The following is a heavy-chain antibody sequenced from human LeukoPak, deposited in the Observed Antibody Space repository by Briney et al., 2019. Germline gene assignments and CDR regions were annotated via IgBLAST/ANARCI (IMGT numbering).Heavy chain of an antibody. Sequence: SQTLSLTCAISGDSVSSNGASWNWIRQSPSRGLEWLGRTYYRSQQWHSDYAPSVKGRITLNPDTSKNQFSLQLKSVTPEDTAVYYCARNYYGSGSYYSHFDYWGQGTLVTVSS. J-gene: IGHJ4*02. CDR3: ARNYYGSGSYYSHFDY. CDR1: GDSVSSNGAS. CDR2: TYYRSQQWHS. D-gene: IGHD3-10*01. V-gene: IGHV6-1*01.